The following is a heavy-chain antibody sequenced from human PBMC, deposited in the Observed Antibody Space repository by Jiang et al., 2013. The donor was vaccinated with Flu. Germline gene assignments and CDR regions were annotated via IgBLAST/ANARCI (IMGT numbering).Heavy chain of an antibody. Sequence: LLKPSETLSLTCTVTDDSISSYYWIWIRQPPGKGLEWLGSIYFSGSTNYNPSFKSRVTISVDTSKNQFSLRVSSVTAADTAVYYCARAVAGYFYRMDVWGQGTTVTVSS. CDR2: IYFSGST. V-gene: IGHV4-59*12. J-gene: IGHJ6*02. D-gene: IGHD6-19*01. CDR1: DDSISSYY. CDR3: ARAVAGYFYRMDV.